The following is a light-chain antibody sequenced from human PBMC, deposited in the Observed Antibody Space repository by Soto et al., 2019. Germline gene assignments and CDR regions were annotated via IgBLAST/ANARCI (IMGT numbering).Light chain of an antibody. CDR1: DPNIGSFT. J-gene: IGLJ1*01. CDR2: TTY. Sequence: QSVLTQPPSASGTPGQRVTISCSGSDPNIGSFTVHWYQQVPGTAPKPLIHTTYQRPSGVPDRFSGSKSGTSGSLAISGLQPEDEADYYCESWDDSLSGFVFGTGTKVTVL. CDR3: ESWDDSLSGFV. V-gene: IGLV1-44*01.